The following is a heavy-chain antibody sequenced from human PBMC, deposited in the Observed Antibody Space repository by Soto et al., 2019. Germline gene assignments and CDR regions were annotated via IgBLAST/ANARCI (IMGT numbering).Heavy chain of an antibody. CDR3: ARDRIEAAGTPRFNYYYGMDV. V-gene: IGHV3-53*01. Sequence: GGSLRLSCAASGFTVSSTYMTWVRQAPGKGLEWVSVIYGGLTTSYADSVKGRFTISRDNSKNTVFLQMNSLRGEDTAVYCCARDRIEAAGTPRFNYYYGMDVWGQGTTVTVSS. J-gene: IGHJ6*02. CDR2: IYGGLTT. D-gene: IGHD6-13*01. CDR1: GFTVSSTY.